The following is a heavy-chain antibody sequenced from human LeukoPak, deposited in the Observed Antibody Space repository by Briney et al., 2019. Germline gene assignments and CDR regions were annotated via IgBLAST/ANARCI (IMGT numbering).Heavy chain of an antibody. CDR3: AGYGGRYPYYMDV. V-gene: IGHV3-23*01. J-gene: IGHJ6*03. CDR2: ISGSGETT. CDR1: GFTLGNYA. Sequence: GGSLRLSCVASGFTLGNYAMTWVRQAPGKGLEWVSTISGSGETTYYGDFVKGRFTISRDNPKNTVYLQLNSLRPEDTALYYCAGYGGRYPYYMDVWGKGTTVTISS. D-gene: IGHD1-26*01.